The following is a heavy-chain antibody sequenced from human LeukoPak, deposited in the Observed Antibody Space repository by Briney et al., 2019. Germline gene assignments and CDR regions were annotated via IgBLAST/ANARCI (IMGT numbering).Heavy chain of an antibody. CDR1: GGTFSSYA. V-gene: IGHV1-24*01. Sequence: ASVKVSCKASGGTFSSYAISWVRQAPGKGLEWMGGFDPEDGETIYAQKFQGRVTMTEDTSTDTAYMELSSLRSEDTAVYYCATALAAGAFDIWGQGTMVTVSS. CDR3: ATALAAGAFDI. J-gene: IGHJ3*02. CDR2: FDPEDGET. D-gene: IGHD6-19*01.